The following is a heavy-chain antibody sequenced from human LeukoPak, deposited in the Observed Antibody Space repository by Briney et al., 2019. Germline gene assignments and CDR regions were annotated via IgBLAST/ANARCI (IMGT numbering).Heavy chain of an antibody. J-gene: IGHJ6*02. CDR3: ARALVPHYYGMDV. Sequence: PSETLSLNCTVSGGSISSYYWSWIRQPPGKGLEWIGYIYYSGSTNYNPSLKSRVTISVDTSKNQFSLKLSSVTAADTAVYYCARALVPHYYGMDVWGQGTTVTVSS. V-gene: IGHV4-59*01. D-gene: IGHD6-13*01. CDR2: IYYSGST. CDR1: GGSISSYY.